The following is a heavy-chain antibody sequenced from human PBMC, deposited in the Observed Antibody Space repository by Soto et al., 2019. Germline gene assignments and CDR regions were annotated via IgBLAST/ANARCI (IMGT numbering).Heavy chain of an antibody. V-gene: IGHV4-31*03. CDR3: ARNYDILTGYYGFDY. D-gene: IGHD3-9*01. Sequence: PSETLSLTCTVSGGSISSGGYYWSWIRQHPGKGLEWIGYIYYSGSTYYNPSLKSRVTISVDTSKNQFSLKLSSGTAADTAVYYCARNYDILTGYYGFDYWGQGTLVTVSS. CDR1: GGSISSGGYY. CDR2: IYYSGST. J-gene: IGHJ4*02.